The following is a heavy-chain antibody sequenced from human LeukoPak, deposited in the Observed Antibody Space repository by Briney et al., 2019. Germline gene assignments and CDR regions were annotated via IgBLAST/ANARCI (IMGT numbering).Heavy chain of an antibody. Sequence: GGSLRLSCAASGVTFSSYVMSWVRQAPGKGLEWVSIISGRGSSTYYADSVKGRFTISRDNSKNTLYLQMNSLRAEDTAIFYCAKAREPYYDNSGIDHWGQGTLVTVSS. CDR3: AKAREPYYDNSGIDH. CDR1: GVTFSSYV. J-gene: IGHJ4*02. CDR2: ISGRGSST. D-gene: IGHD3-22*01. V-gene: IGHV3-23*01.